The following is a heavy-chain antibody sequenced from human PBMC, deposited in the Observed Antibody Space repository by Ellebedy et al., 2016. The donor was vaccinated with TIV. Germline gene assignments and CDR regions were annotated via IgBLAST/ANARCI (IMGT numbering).Heavy chain of an antibody. Sequence: GESLKISCAASGFTVSGNYMSWVRQAPGKGLEWVSVIYSDGSTFYADSVKGRLAISRDSSKKTLYLQLSSLRAEDTAVYYCARGITVADSRGFFYYYGLDVWGQGTTVTVFS. J-gene: IGHJ6*02. CDR3: ARGITVADSRGFFYYYGLDV. CDR2: IYSDGST. CDR1: GFTVSGNY. V-gene: IGHV3-66*01. D-gene: IGHD6-19*01.